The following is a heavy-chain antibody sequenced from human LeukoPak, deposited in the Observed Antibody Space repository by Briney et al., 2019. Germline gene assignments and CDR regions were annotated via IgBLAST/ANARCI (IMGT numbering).Heavy chain of an antibody. V-gene: IGHV1-46*01. CDR1: GYTFTSYY. Sequence: GASVKASCKASGYTFTSYYMHWVRQAPGQGLEWMGIINPSGGSTSYAQKFQGRVTMTRDTSTSTAYMELSSLRSEDTAVYYCARDLKGCSSTSCYTINYYYYGMDVWGQGTTVTVSS. D-gene: IGHD2-2*02. J-gene: IGHJ6*02. CDR3: ARDLKGCSSTSCYTINYYYYGMDV. CDR2: INPSGGST.